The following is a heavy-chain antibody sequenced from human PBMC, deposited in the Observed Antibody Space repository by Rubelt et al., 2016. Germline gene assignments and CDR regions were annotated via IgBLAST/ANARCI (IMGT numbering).Heavy chain of an antibody. D-gene: IGHD6-19*01. CDR2: IYHSGST. V-gene: IGHV4-39*07. Sequence: QLQLQESGPGLVKPSETLSLTCTVSGGSISSSSYYWGWIRQPPGKGLEWIGSIYHSGSTYYNPSLKSRVTISVGTSKSQFSLKLSSVTAADTAVYYCARDHSSGWYLEGFFDYWGQGTLVTVSS. J-gene: IGHJ4*02. CDR3: ARDHSSGWYLEGFFDY. CDR1: GGSISSSSYY.